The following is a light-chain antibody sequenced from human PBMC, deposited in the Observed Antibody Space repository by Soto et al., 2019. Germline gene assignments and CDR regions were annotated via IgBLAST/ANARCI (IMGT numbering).Light chain of an antibody. CDR1: QNIFTY. J-gene: IGKJ2*01. CDR3: QHSYSSPT. CDR2: AAS. Sequence: LSASVGDRVTITCRASQNIFTYLNWYQQRPGKAPNLLIYAASNLQSGVPSRFSGSGSGTDFTLTISSLQPEDFATYYCQHSYSSPTFGQRTKVDIK. V-gene: IGKV1-39*01.